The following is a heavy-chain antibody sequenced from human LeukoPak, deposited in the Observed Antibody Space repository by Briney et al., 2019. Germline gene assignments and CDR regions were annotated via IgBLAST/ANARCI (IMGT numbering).Heavy chain of an antibody. CDR3: VRDPVHSSGYPFYFDH. Sequence: KTGGSLRLSCAASGFSFSNDNMNWVRHAPGKGLEWVSSISSTSSYIYYADSVKGRFTISRDNAKNSLYLQMNSLRAEDTAVYYCVRDPVHSSGYPFYFDHWGQGTLVTVSS. CDR2: ISSTSSYI. CDR1: GFSFSNDN. D-gene: IGHD3-22*01. V-gene: IGHV3-21*01. J-gene: IGHJ4*02.